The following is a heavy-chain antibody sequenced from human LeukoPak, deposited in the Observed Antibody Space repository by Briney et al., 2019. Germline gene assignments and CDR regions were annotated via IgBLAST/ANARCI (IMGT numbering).Heavy chain of an antibody. CDR1: GFTFTTYW. V-gene: IGHV3-7*01. CDR2: IKHDGSEK. CDR3: ATDRDSSWQKRFDY. D-gene: IGHD6-13*01. Sequence: GGSLRLSCAASGFTFTTYWMNWFRQAPGKGPEWVANIKHDGSEKNYVDSVKGRFIISRDNAENSLNLQMNSLGAEDTAVYYCATDRDSSWQKRFDYWGQGTLVTVSS. J-gene: IGHJ4*02.